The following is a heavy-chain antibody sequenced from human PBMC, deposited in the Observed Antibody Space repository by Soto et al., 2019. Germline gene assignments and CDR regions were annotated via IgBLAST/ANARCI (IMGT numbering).Heavy chain of an antibody. D-gene: IGHD5-12*01. V-gene: IGHV3-23*01. CDR3: AKDRDGYKSEVFDY. CDR2: IGGSGGST. CDR1: GFTFRMYA. J-gene: IGHJ4*02. Sequence: EVHLLESGGGLVQPGGSLRLSCAASGFTFRMYAMSWVRQAPGKGLEWVSTIGGSGGSTYYTDSVKGRFTISRDNSKNKLYLQMNSLSAEDTAVYHCAKDRDGYKSEVFDYWGQGALVTVSS.